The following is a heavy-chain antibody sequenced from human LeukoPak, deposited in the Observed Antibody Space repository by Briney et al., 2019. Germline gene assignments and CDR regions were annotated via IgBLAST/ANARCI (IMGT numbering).Heavy chain of an antibody. J-gene: IGHJ4*02. V-gene: IGHV1-18*01. Sequence: GSVKVSCKASGYTFNTYAISWVRQAPGQGLEWMGWISGYNGNTNTAQKYQGRVTMTTDTSTSTAYMELRSLRSDDTAVYYCARGWDLDYWGQGTLVTVSS. CDR1: GYTFNTYA. CDR2: ISGYNGNT. D-gene: IGHD1-26*01. CDR3: ARGWDLDY.